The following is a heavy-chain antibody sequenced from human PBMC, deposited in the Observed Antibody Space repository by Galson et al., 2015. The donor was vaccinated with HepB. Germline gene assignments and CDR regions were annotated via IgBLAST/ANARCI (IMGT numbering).Heavy chain of an antibody. Sequence: SLRLSCAASGFTFSSYSMNWVRQAPGKGLEWVSYISSSSSTIYYADSVKGRFTISRDNAKNTLYLHMNSLRAEDTAVYYCARDNYGSGSLIDYWGQGTLVTVSS. J-gene: IGHJ4*02. D-gene: IGHD3-10*01. CDR3: ARDNYGSGSLIDY. V-gene: IGHV3-48*04. CDR1: GFTFSSYS. CDR2: ISSSSSTI.